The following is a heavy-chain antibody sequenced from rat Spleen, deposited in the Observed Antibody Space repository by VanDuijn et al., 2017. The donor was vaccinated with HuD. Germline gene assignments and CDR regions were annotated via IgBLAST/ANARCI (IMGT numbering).Heavy chain of an antibody. J-gene: IGHJ2*01. V-gene: IGHV5-22*01. CDR2: ISYEGTST. D-gene: IGHD1-11*01. CDR1: GFTFSDYY. Sequence: EVQLVESGGGLVQPGRSMKLSCAASGFTFSDYYMAWVRQAPKKGLEWVASISYEGTSTYYGDSVKGRFTISRDNAKSTLYLQVNSLRSEDTATYFCARHEDYGGYSRDYFGYWGQGVMVTVSS. CDR3: ARHEDYGGYSRDYFGY.